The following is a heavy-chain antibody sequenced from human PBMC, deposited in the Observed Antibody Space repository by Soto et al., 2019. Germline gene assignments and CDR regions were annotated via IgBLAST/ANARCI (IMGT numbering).Heavy chain of an antibody. CDR3: ARDSWVTTIPRYYYYGMDV. CDR1: GFTFSDHY. J-gene: IGHJ6*02. Sequence: EVQLVESGRGLVQPGGSLRLSCAASGFTFSDHYMDWVRQAPGKGLEWVGRTRNKANSNTTEYAASVKGRFTISRDDSXTXLXXQRNSLKTEDTAVYNCARDSWVTTIPRYYYYGMDVWGQGTTVTVSS. D-gene: IGHD4-4*01. V-gene: IGHV3-72*01. CDR2: TRNKANSNTT.